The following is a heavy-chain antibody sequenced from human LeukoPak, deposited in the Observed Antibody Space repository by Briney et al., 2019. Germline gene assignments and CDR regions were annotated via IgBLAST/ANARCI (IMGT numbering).Heavy chain of an antibody. J-gene: IGHJ4*02. CDR3: VKWTGYGMN. D-gene: IGHD3/OR15-3a*01. Sequence: GGSLGLSCAASGFTFSSQSMTWVRQAPGKGLEWVSGISGSGDNTYYGDSVKGRFTISRDNSKSTMYLQMNSLRVEDTAVYYCVKWTGYGMNWGQGTLVTVSS. CDR2: ISGSGDNT. CDR1: GFTFSSQS. V-gene: IGHV3-23*01.